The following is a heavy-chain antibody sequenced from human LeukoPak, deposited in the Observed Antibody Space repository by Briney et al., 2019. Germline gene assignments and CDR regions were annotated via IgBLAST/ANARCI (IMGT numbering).Heavy chain of an antibody. V-gene: IGHV3-7*01. CDR1: GITISSYW. CDR3: EAFYYDESGWGDASDM. D-gene: IGHD3-16*01. J-gene: IGHJ3*02. Sequence: GGSLRLSCAAPGITISSYWMSWVRQAPGKGLEWVANIKEDGSEKYYVDSVKGRFTISRDNAKKSLYLQTNRLRAEDTAVYYCEAFYYDESGWGDASDMWGQGTMVTVSS. CDR2: IKEDGSEK.